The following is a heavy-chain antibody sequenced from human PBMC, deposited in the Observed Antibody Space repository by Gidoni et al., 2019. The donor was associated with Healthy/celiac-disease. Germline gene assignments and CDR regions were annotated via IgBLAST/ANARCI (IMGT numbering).Heavy chain of an antibody. CDR3: AKDGGQQLAPSWV. D-gene: IGHD6-13*01. Sequence: EVQLLESGGGSVQPGGSLRLPCAASGFTFSSYAMSWVRQAPGKGLEWVAAISGGGGSTYYADSVKGRFTISRDNSKNTLYLQMNSLRAEDTAVYYCAKDGGQQLAPSWVWGQGTMVTVSS. CDR2: ISGGGGST. CDR1: GFTFSSYA. J-gene: IGHJ3*01. V-gene: IGHV3-23*01.